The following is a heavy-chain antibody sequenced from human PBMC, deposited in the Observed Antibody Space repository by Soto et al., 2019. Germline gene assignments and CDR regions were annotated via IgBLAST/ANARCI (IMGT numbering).Heavy chain of an antibody. D-gene: IGHD3-3*01. CDR1: GFTFSSYA. V-gene: IGHV3-23*01. CDR3: ALPPPDDFWSGYYTEY. CDR2: ISGSGGST. Sequence: GGSLRLSCAASGFTFSSYAMSWVRQAPGKGLEWVSAISGSGGSTYYADSVKGRFTISRDNSKNTLYLQMNSLRAEDTAVYYCALPPPDDFWSGYYTEYWGQGTLVTVS. J-gene: IGHJ4*02.